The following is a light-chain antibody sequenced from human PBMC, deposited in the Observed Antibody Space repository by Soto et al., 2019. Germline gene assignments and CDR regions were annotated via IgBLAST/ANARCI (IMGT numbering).Light chain of an antibody. CDR1: SSDVGGYTY. J-gene: IGLJ1*01. CDR2: EVS. V-gene: IGLV2-14*01. Sequence: QSALTQPASVSGSPGQSITISCTGTSSDVGGYTYVSWYQQHPGKAPELMIYEVSNRPSGVSNRFSGSKSGNTASLTISGIQAEEEADYYCSSYTSSSTPYVFGTGTKVTV. CDR3: SSYTSSSTPYV.